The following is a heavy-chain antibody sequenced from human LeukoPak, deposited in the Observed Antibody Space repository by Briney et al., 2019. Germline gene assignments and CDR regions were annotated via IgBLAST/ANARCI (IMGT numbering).Heavy chain of an antibody. V-gene: IGHV3-23*01. CDR2: ISGFGTDT. Sequence: PGGSLRLSCAASGFTFSSCAMNWVRQAPGKGLEGVASISGFGTDTYYADSVKGRFTISRDNSKNTVYLQMNSLRVEDTAVYYCAKAHGGSNHSGIDWGQGTLVIVSS. D-gene: IGHD1-26*01. J-gene: IGHJ4*02. CDR1: GFTFSSCA. CDR3: AKAHGGSNHSGID.